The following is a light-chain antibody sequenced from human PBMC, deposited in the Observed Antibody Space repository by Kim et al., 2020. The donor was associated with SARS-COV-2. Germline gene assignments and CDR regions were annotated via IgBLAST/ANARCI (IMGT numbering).Light chain of an antibody. V-gene: IGLV1-40*01. Sequence: QRVTISCPGSSSNIGAGYDVHCYQKLPGTAPTLLIYGNNTRPSGVPDRFSGSKSGTSASLAITGLQAEDEADYYCQSYDSSLSGSFGGGTQLTVL. J-gene: IGLJ3*02. CDR1: SSNIGAGYD. CDR2: GNN. CDR3: QSYDSSLSGS.